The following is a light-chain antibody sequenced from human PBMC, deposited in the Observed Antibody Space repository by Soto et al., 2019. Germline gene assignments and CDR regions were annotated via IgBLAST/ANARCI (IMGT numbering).Light chain of an antibody. CDR3: CSYAGSYVV. J-gene: IGLJ2*01. CDR1: SSDVGGYDF. Sequence: SALTQPRSVSGSPGQSVAISCTGTSSDVGGYDFVSWYQQYPGKAPKLMIFDVTQRPSGVPDRFSGSKSGNTASLTISGLQADDEADYYCCSYAGSYVVFGGGTQLTVL. CDR2: DVT. V-gene: IGLV2-11*01.